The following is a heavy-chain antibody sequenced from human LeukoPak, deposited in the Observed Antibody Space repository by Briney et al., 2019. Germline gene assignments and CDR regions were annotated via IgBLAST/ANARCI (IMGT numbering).Heavy chain of an antibody. J-gene: IGHJ4*02. Sequence: SETLSLTCAVCGGSFSGYYWSWIRQPPGKGLEWIGEINHRGSTNYNPSLKSRVTISVDTSKNQFSLKLSSVTAADTAVYYCARAGCGGDCYSVIFSYFDYWGQGTLVTVSS. CDR2: INHRGST. CDR1: GGSFSGYY. CDR3: ARAGCGGDCYSVIFSYFDY. V-gene: IGHV4-34*01. D-gene: IGHD2-21*02.